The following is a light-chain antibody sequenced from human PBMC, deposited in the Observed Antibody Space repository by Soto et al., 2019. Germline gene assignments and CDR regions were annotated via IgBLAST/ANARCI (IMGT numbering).Light chain of an antibody. Sequence: EFVLTQSPGTLSLSPGERATLSCRASQTVRNNYLAWYQQKPGQAPKLLIYDASSRATGIPDRFSGGGSGTDFILTISRLEPEDFAVYYCQQFSSYPITFGGGTKVDIK. CDR3: QQFSSYPIT. CDR2: DAS. V-gene: IGKV3-20*01. J-gene: IGKJ4*01. CDR1: QTVRNNY.